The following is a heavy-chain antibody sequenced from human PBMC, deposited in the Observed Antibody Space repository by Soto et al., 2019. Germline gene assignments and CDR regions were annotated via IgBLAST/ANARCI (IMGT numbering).Heavy chain of an antibody. J-gene: IGHJ4*02. V-gene: IGHV4-39*01. CDR1: GGSISSSSYY. CDR2: IYYSGST. CDR3: ARGNDYGDRLIDY. Sequence: PSETLSLTCTVSGGSISSSSYYWGWIRQPPGKGLEWIGSIYYSGSTYYNPSLKSRVTISVDTSKNQFSLKLSSVTAADTAVYYCARGNDYGDRLIDYWGQGTLVTVSS. D-gene: IGHD4-17*01.